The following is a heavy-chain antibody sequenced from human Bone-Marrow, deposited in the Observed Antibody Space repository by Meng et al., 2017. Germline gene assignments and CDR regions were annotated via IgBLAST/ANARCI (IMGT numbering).Heavy chain of an antibody. CDR1: GGSFSGYY. CDR2: INHSGST. J-gene: IGHJ4*02. V-gene: IGHV4-34*01. D-gene: IGHD6-19*01. Sequence: VQLQQWGAGLLKPSGTLSLTCAVYGGSFSGYYWSWIRQPPGKGLEWIGEINHSGSTNYNPSLKSRVTISVDTSKNQFSLKLSSVTAADTAVYYCARGARVAGTDYWGQGTLVTVSS. CDR3: ARGARVAGTDY.